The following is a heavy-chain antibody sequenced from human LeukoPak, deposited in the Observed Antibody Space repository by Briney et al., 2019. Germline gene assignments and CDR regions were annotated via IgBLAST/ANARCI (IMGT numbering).Heavy chain of an antibody. CDR2: IHYSGST. V-gene: IGHV4-59*01. J-gene: IGHJ4*02. CDR3: ASGYGDFDY. D-gene: IGHD4-17*01. Sequence: SETLSLTCTVSGGSISNFYWSWIRQPPGKGLEWIGYIHYSGSTNYNPSLKSRVTISVDTSKNQFSLKLSSVTAADTAAYYCASGYGDFDYWGQGTLVTVSS. CDR1: GGSISNFY.